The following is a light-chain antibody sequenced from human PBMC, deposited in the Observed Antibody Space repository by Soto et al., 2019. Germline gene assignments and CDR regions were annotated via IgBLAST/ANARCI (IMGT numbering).Light chain of an antibody. V-gene: IGLV2-14*01. CDR1: SRDVGAYDF. CDR2: DVN. CDR3: SSYTTSRSVV. Sequence: QSASVSGSPGQSIAISCTGTSRDVGAYDFVTWYQQHPGKAPKVMIYDVNNRPSGVSNRFFGSKSGNTASLTISGLQAEDEADYYCSSYTTSRSVVFGGGTKLTVL. J-gene: IGLJ3*02.